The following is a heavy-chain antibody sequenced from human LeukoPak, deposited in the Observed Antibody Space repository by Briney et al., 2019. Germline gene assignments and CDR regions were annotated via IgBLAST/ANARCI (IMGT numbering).Heavy chain of an antibody. Sequence: VASVKVSCKASGGTFSSYTISWVRQAPGQGLEWMGRIIPILGIANHAQKFQGRVTITADKSTSTAYMELSSLRSEDTAVYYCARDSYCSGGSCYPRGYYYYYMDVWGKGTTVTVS. CDR2: IIPILGIA. CDR3: ARDSYCSGGSCYPRGYYYYYMDV. J-gene: IGHJ6*03. D-gene: IGHD2-15*01. CDR1: GGTFSSYT. V-gene: IGHV1-69*04.